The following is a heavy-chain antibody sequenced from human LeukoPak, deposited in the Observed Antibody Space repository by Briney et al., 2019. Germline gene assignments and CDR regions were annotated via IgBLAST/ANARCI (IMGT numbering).Heavy chain of an antibody. D-gene: IGHD3-9*01. Sequence: SETLSLTCTVSGGSISSYYWSWIRQPPGKGLEWIGYIYYSGSTNYNPSLKSRVTISVDTSKNQFSLKLSSVTAADTAVYYCARGLRYFDWLLNWFDPWGQGTLVTVSS. CDR1: GGSISSYY. V-gene: IGHV4-59*01. CDR2: IYYSGST. J-gene: IGHJ5*02. CDR3: ARGLRYFDWLLNWFDP.